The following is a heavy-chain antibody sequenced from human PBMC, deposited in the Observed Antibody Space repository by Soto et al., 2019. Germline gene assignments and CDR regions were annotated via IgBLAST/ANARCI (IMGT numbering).Heavy chain of an antibody. CDR3: ARDRETYYYDSSGYSRDY. CDR2: IIPIFGTA. D-gene: IGHD3-22*01. V-gene: IGHV1-69*01. CDR1: GGTFSSYA. J-gene: IGHJ4*02. Sequence: QVQLVQSGAEVKKPGSSVKVSCKASGGTFSSYAISWVRQAPGQGLEWMGGIIPIFGTANYAQKFQGRVTITADESPSPAYMELSSLRSEDTAVYYCARDRETYYYDSSGYSRDYWGQGTLVTVSS.